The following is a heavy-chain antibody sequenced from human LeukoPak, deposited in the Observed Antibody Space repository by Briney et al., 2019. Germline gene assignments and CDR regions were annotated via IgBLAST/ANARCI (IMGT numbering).Heavy chain of an antibody. J-gene: IGHJ6*02. D-gene: IGHD5-18*01. Sequence: PGRSLRLSCAASGFTFSSYGMHWVRQAPGKGLECVAVIWYDGSNKYYADSVKGRFTISRDNSKNTLYLQMNSLRAEDTAVYYCARDYRQTAMVNYYGMDVWGQGTTVTVSS. V-gene: IGHV3-33*01. CDR1: GFTFSSYG. CDR3: ARDYRQTAMVNYYGMDV. CDR2: IWYDGSNK.